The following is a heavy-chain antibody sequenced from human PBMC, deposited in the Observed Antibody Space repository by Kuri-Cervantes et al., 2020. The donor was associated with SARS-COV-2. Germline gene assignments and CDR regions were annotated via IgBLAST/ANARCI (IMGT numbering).Heavy chain of an antibody. CDR1: GGSISSYY. D-gene: IGHD3-9*01. CDR3: ARDTYYDILTGYSPLGFDP. V-gene: IGHV4-4*07. Sequence: GSLRLSCTVPGGSISSYYWSWIRQPAGKGLEWIGRIYTSGSTNYNPSLKSRVTMSVDTSKNQFSLKLSSVTAADTAVYYCARDTYYDILTGYSPLGFDPWGQGTLVTVSS. J-gene: IGHJ5*02. CDR2: IYTSGST.